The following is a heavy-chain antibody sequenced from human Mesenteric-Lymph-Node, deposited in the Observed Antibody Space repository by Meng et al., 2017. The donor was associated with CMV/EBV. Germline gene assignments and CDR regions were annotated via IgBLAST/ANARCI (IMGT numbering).Heavy chain of an antibody. D-gene: IGHD3-3*01. J-gene: IGHJ4*02. CDR2: VNSDGSTT. Sequence: GESLKISCAASGFTFSTYRMHWVRQAPGKGLVWVSCVNSDGSTTSYADSVKGRFTISRDNAKNTLYLQINSLRAEDTAVYYCARDLYYDFWSGQDDYWGQGTLVTVSS. CDR1: GFTFSTYR. V-gene: IGHV3-74*01. CDR3: ARDLYYDFWSGQDDY.